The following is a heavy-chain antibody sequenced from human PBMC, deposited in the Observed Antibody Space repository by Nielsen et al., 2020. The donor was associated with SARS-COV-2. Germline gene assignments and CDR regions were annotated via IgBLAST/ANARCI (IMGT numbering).Heavy chain of an antibody. J-gene: IGHJ6*02. CDR1: GYTFTSYG. CDR2: ISAYNGNT. D-gene: IGHD3-3*01. V-gene: IGHV1-18*01. CDR3: AREHDFWSGYYTFPNYYYYYGMDV. Sequence: ASVKVSCKASGYTFTSYGISWVRQAPGQGLEWMGWISAYNGNTNYAQKLQGRVTMTTDTSTSTAYMELRSLRSDDTAVYYCAREHDFWSGYYTFPNYYYYYGMDVWGQGTTVTVSS.